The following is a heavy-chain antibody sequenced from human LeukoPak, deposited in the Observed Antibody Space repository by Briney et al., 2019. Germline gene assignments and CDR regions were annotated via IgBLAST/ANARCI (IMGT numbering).Heavy chain of an antibody. Sequence: GASVKVSCKASGHTFTSYDINWVRQATGQGLEWMGWINPNSGGTNYAQKFQDRVSMTRDTSISTAYMQLSRLRSDDTAVYYCARSPHILTGENFDFWGQGTLLTVSS. J-gene: IGHJ4*02. V-gene: IGHV1-2*02. CDR1: GHTFTSYD. CDR2: INPNSGGT. CDR3: ARSPHILTGENFDF. D-gene: IGHD3-9*01.